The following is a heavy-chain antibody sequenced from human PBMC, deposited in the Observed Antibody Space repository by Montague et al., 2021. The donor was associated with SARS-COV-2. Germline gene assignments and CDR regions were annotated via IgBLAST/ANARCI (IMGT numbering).Heavy chain of an antibody. CDR2: IYYSGST. D-gene: IGHD6-13*01. J-gene: IGHJ6*02. CDR1: GGSISSSSYY. V-gene: IGHV4-39*07. Sequence: SETLSLTCTVSGGSISSSSYYWGWIRQPPGKGLEWIGSIYYSGSTCYNPSLKSRVTISVDTSKNQFSLKLSSVTAADTAVYYCARVGRQQLVRLSGMDVWGQGTTVTVSS. CDR3: ARVGRQQLVRLSGMDV.